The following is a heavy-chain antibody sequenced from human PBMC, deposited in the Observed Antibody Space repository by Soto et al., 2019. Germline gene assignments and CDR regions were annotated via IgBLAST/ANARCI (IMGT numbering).Heavy chain of an antibody. Sequence: QVQLVQSGAEVKKPGSSVKVSCKASGGTFSSYAISWVRQAPGQGLEWLGGIIPIFGTANYAQKFQGRVTITADESTSTAYMELSSLRSEDTAVYYCARDLRRNWNDVSYCGMDVWGQGTTVTVSS. V-gene: IGHV1-69*12. CDR3: ARDLRRNWNDVSYCGMDV. D-gene: IGHD1-1*01. CDR1: GGTFSSYA. J-gene: IGHJ6*02. CDR2: IIPIFGTA.